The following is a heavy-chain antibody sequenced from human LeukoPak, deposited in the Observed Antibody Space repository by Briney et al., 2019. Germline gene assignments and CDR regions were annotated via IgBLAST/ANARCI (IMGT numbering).Heavy chain of an antibody. CDR3: AREDSSGYYSLDY. CDR1: GITLSYAW. Sequence: GGSLRRSCAASGITLSYAWMSWVRQAPGKGLEWVSYISSSGSITYYADSVKGRFTISRDNAKNSLYLQMNSLRDEDTAVYYCAREDSSGYYSLDYWGQGTLVTVSS. CDR2: ISSSGSIT. V-gene: IGHV3-11*04. J-gene: IGHJ4*02. D-gene: IGHD3-22*01.